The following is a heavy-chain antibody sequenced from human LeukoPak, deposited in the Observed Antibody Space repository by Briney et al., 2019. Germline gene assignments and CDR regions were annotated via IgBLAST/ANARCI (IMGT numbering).Heavy chain of an antibody. CDR1: EFTFDVYG. D-gene: IGHD6-13*01. CDR2: RSGDN. J-gene: IGHJ4*02. CDR3: ARDLSSSWYSLGS. V-gene: IGHV3-20*04. Sequence: EGSLRLSCADSEFTFDVYGMSWVRQAPGKGLEWVSGRSGDNNADSVKGRFTISRDNAKNSLYLQMNSLRAEDTALYYCARDLSSSWYSLGSWGQGTLVTVSS.